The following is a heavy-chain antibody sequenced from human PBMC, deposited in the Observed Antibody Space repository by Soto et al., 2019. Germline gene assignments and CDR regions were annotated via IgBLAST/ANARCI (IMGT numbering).Heavy chain of an antibody. J-gene: IGHJ6*02. CDR2: IYYSGST. V-gene: IGHV4-31*03. Sequence: QVQLQESGPGLVKPSQTLSLTCTVSGGSISSGGYYWSWIRQHPGKGREWIGYIYYSGSTYYNPSLKSRVTISVDTSRNQFSLKLSSVTAADTAVYYCARQGDILTGYYTYYYYGMDVWGQGTTVTVSS. D-gene: IGHD3-9*01. CDR1: GGSISSGGYY. CDR3: ARQGDILTGYYTYYYYGMDV.